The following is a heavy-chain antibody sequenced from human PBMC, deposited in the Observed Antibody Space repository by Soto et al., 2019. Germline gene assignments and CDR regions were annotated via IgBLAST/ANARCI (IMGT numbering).Heavy chain of an antibody. CDR1: GGSISTSDNY. V-gene: IGHV4-39*01. CDR2: VYYTGTT. Sequence: QLKLQESGPGLVKPSETLSLTVTVSGGSISTSDNYWVWIRQSPGKGLEWIGSVYYTGTTYYNACIKSRVTVSVDTPKNLIPLKLMSVTETDPAVYYCGRQVTYDILAPPCLLVCWGQGSL. CDR3: GRQVTYDILAPPCLLVC. D-gene: IGHD3-9*01. J-gene: IGHJ4*02.